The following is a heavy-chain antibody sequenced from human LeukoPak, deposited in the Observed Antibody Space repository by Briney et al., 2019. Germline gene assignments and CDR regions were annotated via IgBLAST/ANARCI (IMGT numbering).Heavy chain of an antibody. V-gene: IGHV3-13*01. J-gene: IGHJ6*02. CDR3: AREIRETVVTRHYYYGIDV. Sequence: PGGSLRLSCAASGFTFSTYDMHWVRQVTGKGLEWVSAIGTGDDTYYLGSVKGRFTISRENAKNVLYLQMSSPRAEDTAVYYCAREIRETVVTRHYYYGIDVWGQGTTVTVSS. CDR2: IGTGDDT. D-gene: IGHD2-15*01. CDR1: GFTFSTYD.